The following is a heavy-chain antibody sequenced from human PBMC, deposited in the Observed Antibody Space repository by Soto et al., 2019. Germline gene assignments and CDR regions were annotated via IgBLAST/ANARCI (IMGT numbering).Heavy chain of an antibody. V-gene: IGHV1-3*01. CDR1: GYTFTSYA. Sequence: ASVKVSCKASGYTFTSYAIHWVRQDPGQRLEWMGWINAGNGNTKYSQTFQDRVTIAKDTSASTAYMDLSSLRSEDTAVYYCARGPPLKLIKISYFYYMDVWGKRTTVTVSS. J-gene: IGHJ6*03. CDR3: ARGPPLKLIKISYFYYMDV. CDR2: INAGNGNT. D-gene: IGHD2-8*01.